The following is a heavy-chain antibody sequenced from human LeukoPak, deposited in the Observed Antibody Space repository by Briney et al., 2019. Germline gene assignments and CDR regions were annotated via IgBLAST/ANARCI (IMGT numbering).Heavy chain of an antibody. CDR2: IYHGGST. D-gene: IGHD5-24*01. CDR3: ARDRDGYNYVFDY. Sequence: SETLSLTCTVSGYSISCGYYWGWIRQSPGKGLEWIGSIYHGGSTYYNPSLRSRVIVSVDTSKNHFSLKMSSVTAADTAVYYCARDRDGYNYVFDYWGQGTLVTVSS. J-gene: IGHJ4*02. V-gene: IGHV4-38-2*02. CDR1: GYSISCGYY.